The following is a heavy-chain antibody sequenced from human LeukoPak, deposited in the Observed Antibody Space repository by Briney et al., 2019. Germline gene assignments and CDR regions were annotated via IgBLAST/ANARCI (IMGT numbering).Heavy chain of an antibody. V-gene: IGHV3-20*04. J-gene: IGHJ4*02. CDR1: GFTFDDYG. Sequence: PGGSLRLSCAVSGFTFDDYGMNWVRQAPGKGLEWVSGMSWNGGTTGYADSVKGRFTISRDNAKNSLYLHMNSLRAEDTALYSCARDRSYGAFDYWGQGTLVTVSS. D-gene: IGHD1-26*01. CDR3: ARDRSYGAFDY. CDR2: MSWNGGTT.